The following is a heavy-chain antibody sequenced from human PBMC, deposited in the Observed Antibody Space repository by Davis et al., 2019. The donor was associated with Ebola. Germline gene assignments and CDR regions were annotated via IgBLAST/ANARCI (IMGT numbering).Heavy chain of an antibody. CDR1: GYTFTSYD. CDR3: ARAPLNYYDSSGYLDY. Sequence: SVKVSCKASGYTFTSYDINWVRQATGQGLEWMGGIIPIFGTANYAQKFQGRVTITADESTSTAYMELSSLRSEDTAVYYCARAPLNYYDSSGYLDYWGQGTLVTISS. D-gene: IGHD3-22*01. V-gene: IGHV1-69*13. CDR2: IIPIFGTA. J-gene: IGHJ4*02.